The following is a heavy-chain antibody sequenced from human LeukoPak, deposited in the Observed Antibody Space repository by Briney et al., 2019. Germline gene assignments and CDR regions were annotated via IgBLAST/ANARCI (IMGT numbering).Heavy chain of an antibody. Sequence: PGGSLRLSCAASGFTFSSYAMSWVRQAPGKGLEWVSAISGSGGSTYYADSVKGRFTISRDNSKNTLYLQMSSLRAEDTAVYYCAKLSLFSSSWPIDDYWGQGTLVTVSS. J-gene: IGHJ4*02. CDR1: GFTFSSYA. D-gene: IGHD6-13*01. V-gene: IGHV3-23*01. CDR2: ISGSGGST. CDR3: AKLSLFSSSWPIDDY.